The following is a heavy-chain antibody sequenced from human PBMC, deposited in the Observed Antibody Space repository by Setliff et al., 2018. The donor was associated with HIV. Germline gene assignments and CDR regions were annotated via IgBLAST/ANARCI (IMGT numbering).Heavy chain of an antibody. CDR2: IHPIDSDI. CDR3: ARVGDTSGYYFYIFDL. Sequence: GESLKISCKGSGYSFTSYWIGWVRQMPGKGLEWMGIIHPIDSDIRYNPSFQGQVTISADKSISTAYLQWSSLKTSDTAMYYCARVGDTSGYYFYIFDLWGQGTMVTVSS. D-gene: IGHD3-22*01. CDR1: GYSFTSYW. J-gene: IGHJ3*01. V-gene: IGHV5-51*01.